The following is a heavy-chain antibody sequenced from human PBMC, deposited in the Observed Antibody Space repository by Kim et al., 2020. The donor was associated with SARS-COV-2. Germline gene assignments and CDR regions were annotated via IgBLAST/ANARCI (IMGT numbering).Heavy chain of an antibody. J-gene: IGHJ6*03. CDR3: ARALGDYYYMDV. V-gene: IGHV3-48*03. D-gene: IGHD3-10*01. CDR1: GFPFSNYA. Sequence: GGSLRLSCVASGFPFSNYAFNWVRQAPGKGLKWVAYISRSGDAIYYADSVKGRFTISRDSAKNLLFLQMNSLRPDDTAVYYCARALGDYYYMDVWGKGTT. CDR2: ISRSGDAI.